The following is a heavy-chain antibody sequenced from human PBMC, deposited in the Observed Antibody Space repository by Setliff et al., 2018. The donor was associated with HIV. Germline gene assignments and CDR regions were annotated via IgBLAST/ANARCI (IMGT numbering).Heavy chain of an antibody. CDR1: GGSFSEYY. J-gene: IGHJ6*03. Sequence: SETLSLTCAVYGGSFSEYYWSWIRQSPGKGLEWIGEINHSGSTHYNPPLKSRATISVDTSKNQFSLRLNSVTVADTAVYYCARGATLLPGYSDRWEYFYMDVWGKGATVTVS. CDR3: ARGATLLPGYSDRWEYFYMDV. V-gene: IGHV4-34*01. CDR2: INHSGST. D-gene: IGHD5-12*01.